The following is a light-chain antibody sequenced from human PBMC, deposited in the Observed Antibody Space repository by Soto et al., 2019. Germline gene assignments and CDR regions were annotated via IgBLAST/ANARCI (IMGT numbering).Light chain of an antibody. CDR1: QSVSNW. Sequence: DIQMTQSPSTLSASIGDRVTITCRASQSVSNWLAWYQQKPGKAPKLLIYKASSLESGVPSRFSGSGSGTEFTLTISSLQPDDFATFYCQQYNSYPFTFGPGTKLDIK. CDR2: KAS. CDR3: QQYNSYPFT. J-gene: IGKJ3*01. V-gene: IGKV1-5*03.